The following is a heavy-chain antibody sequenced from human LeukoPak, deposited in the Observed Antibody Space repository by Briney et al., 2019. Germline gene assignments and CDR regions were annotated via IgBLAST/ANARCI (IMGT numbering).Heavy chain of an antibody. CDR3: ARRSGIAVAGAFDY. Sequence: PGGSLRLSCAASGFTFSSYAMSWVRQAPGKGLEWVSAISGSGDSTYYADSVEGRFTISRDNSKNTLYLQMNSLRAEDTAVYYCARRSGIAVAGAFDYWGQGTLVTVSS. J-gene: IGHJ4*02. V-gene: IGHV3-23*01. CDR2: ISGSGDST. CDR1: GFTFSSYA. D-gene: IGHD6-19*01.